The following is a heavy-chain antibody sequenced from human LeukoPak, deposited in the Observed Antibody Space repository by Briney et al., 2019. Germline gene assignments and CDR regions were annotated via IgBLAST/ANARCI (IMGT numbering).Heavy chain of an antibody. D-gene: IGHD3-22*01. Sequence: ASVKVSCKASGGTFSSYAISWVRQAPGQGLEWMGGIIPIFGTANYAQKFQGRVTITADESTSTAYMELSSLRSEDTAVYYCARDPYYYDSSGSPYWGQGTLVTVSS. J-gene: IGHJ4*02. CDR2: IIPIFGTA. CDR3: ARDPYYYDSSGSPY. V-gene: IGHV1-69*01. CDR1: GGTFSSYA.